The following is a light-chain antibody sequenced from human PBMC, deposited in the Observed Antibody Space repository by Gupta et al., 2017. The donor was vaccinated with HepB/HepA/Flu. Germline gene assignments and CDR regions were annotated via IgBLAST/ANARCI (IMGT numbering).Light chain of an antibody. V-gene: IGLV4-69*01. Sequence: QLVLPQSPSASASLWASVKLTCTLSSGHSSYAIAWHQQQPEKGPRYLMKVNSDGSHRKGDGIPDRFSGSSSGAERYLTISSRQAEEEADYYCQTGGTGIHVVFGGGTKLTVL. CDR2: VNSDGSH. CDR3: QTGGTGIHVV. J-gene: IGLJ2*01. CDR1: SGHSSYA.